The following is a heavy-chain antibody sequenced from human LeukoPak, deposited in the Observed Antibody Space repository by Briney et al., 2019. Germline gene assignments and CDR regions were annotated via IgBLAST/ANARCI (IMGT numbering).Heavy chain of an antibody. D-gene: IGHD3-10*01. J-gene: IGHJ5*02. CDR3: AREMVRGYRGNWFDP. CDR2: IYYSGST. V-gene: IGHV4-31*03. CDR1: GGSISSGGYY. Sequence: PSQTLSLTCTVSGGSISSGGYYWSWIRQHPGKGLEWIGYIYYSGSTYYNPSLKSRVTISVDTSKNQFSLKLSSVTAADTAVYYCAREMVRGYRGNWFDPWGQGTLVTVSS.